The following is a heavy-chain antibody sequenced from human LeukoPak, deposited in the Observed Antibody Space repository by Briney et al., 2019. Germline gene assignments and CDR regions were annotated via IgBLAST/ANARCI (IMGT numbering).Heavy chain of an antibody. D-gene: IGHD3-22*01. Sequence: GGSLRLSCAASGFTFSSYWMSWVRQAPGKGLEWVANIKQDGSEKYYVDSVKGRFTISRDNAKNSLYLQMNSLRAEDTAVYYCARDQGYYDSSGELDYWGQGTLVTVSS. J-gene: IGHJ4*02. CDR2: IKQDGSEK. CDR1: GFTFSSYW. CDR3: ARDQGYYDSSGELDY. V-gene: IGHV3-7*01.